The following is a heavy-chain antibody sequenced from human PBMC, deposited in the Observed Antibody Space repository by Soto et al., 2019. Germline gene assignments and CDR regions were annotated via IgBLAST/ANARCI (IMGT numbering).Heavy chain of an antibody. CDR2: ISAQNGNT. Sequence: QDHLVQSGAEVKKPGASVKVSCQGSGYAFTTYGITWERQAPGQGLEWMGWISAQNGNTNYAQKLQARVTVTRDTSTSTAYMELRSLRYDDTAVYYCARGRYGDYWGQGALVTVSS. CDR3: ARGRYGDY. J-gene: IGHJ4*02. D-gene: IGHD1-1*01. V-gene: IGHV1-18*01. CDR1: GYAFTTYG.